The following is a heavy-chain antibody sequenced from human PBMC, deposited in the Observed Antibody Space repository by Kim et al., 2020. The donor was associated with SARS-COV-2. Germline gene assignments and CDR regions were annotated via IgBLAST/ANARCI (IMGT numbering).Heavy chain of an antibody. Sequence: GGSLRLSCAASGFTFSDYYMSWIRQAPGKGLEWVSYISSSGSTIYYADSVKGRFTISRDNAKNSLYLQMNSLRAEDTAVYYCARGRSYYDILTGYPSYYYYGMDVWGQGTTVTVSS. CDR1: GFTFSDYY. CDR2: ISSSGSTI. D-gene: IGHD3-9*01. CDR3: ARGRSYYDILTGYPSYYYYGMDV. V-gene: IGHV3-11*01. J-gene: IGHJ6*02.